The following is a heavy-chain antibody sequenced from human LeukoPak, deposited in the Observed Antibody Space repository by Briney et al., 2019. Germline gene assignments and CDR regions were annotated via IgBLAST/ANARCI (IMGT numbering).Heavy chain of an antibody. J-gene: IGHJ3*02. CDR1: GASINSHY. V-gene: IGHV4-4*07. CDR3: ARPYDGAFDI. D-gene: IGHD3-22*01. Sequence: KPSETLSLTCTVSGASINSHYWSWIRQPAGKGLEWIGRIYISGSTNYNSSLQSRVTMSVDTSKNQFSLKLSSVTAAGTAVYYCARPYDGAFDIWGQGTMVTVSS. CDR2: IYISGST.